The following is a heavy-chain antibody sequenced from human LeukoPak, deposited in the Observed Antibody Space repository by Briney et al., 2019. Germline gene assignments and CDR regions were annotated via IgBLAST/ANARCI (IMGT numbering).Heavy chain of an antibody. CDR1: GFTFSSYA. J-gene: IGHJ4*02. CDR3: ARGGEAVFDY. Sequence: PGGSLRLSCAASGFTFSSYAMSWVRQAPGKGLEWVSAIINSGYTYYADSVKGRFTISRDNAKSSLYLQMNSLRAEDTAVYYCARGGEAVFDYWGQGTLVTASS. V-gene: IGHV3-23*01. CDR2: IINSGYT. D-gene: IGHD5-12*01.